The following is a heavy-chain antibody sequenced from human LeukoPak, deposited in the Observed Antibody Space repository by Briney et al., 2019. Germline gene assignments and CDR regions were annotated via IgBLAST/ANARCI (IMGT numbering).Heavy chain of an antibody. J-gene: IGHJ4*02. Sequence: GTSLRLSCAVSGFTVSSNYMSWVHQAPGKGLEWVSVIYSGGSTYYADSVKGRFTISRDNSKNTLYLQMNSLRAEDTAVYYCARTSSSWYARDYYFDYWGQGTLVTVSS. V-gene: IGHV3-66*01. D-gene: IGHD6-13*01. CDR3: ARTSSSWYARDYYFDY. CDR1: GFTVSSNY. CDR2: IYSGGST.